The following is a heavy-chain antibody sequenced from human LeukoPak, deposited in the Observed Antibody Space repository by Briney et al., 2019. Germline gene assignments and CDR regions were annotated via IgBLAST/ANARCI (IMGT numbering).Heavy chain of an antibody. D-gene: IGHD6-13*01. CDR2: ISSSSYI. V-gene: IGHV3-21*01. CDR3: ARGRGSWYGVYFDY. Sequence: GGSLRLSCAASGFTFSSYSMKWVRQAPGKGLEWVASISSSSYIHYADSVKGRFTISRDNAKNSLYLQMNSLRTEDTAVYYCARGRGSWYGVYFDYWGQGTLVTVSS. J-gene: IGHJ4*02. CDR1: GFTFSSYS.